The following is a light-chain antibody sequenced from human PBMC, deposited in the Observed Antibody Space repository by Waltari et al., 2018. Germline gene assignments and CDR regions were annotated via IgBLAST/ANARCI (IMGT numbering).Light chain of an antibody. CDR1: SSTTGVTH. V-gene: IGLV1-44*01. Sequence: QSALTQRPSLSGTPGQGVTISCSGASSTTGVTHVNLYQQFPGTAPKPLIYSNYRRPSGVPERFSGSKSGISASLAISGLQSEDEADYYCATWDDKLNGVLFGGGTKLTVL. J-gene: IGLJ3*02. CDR2: SNY. CDR3: ATWDDKLNGVL.